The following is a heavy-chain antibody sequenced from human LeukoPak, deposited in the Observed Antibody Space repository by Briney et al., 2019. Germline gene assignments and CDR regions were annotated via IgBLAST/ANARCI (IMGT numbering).Heavy chain of an antibody. D-gene: IGHD6-13*01. V-gene: IGHV3-21*01. CDR3: ASLLSSSWTDYYYGMDV. Sequence: GGSLRLSCAASGFTFSSYIMNWVRQAPGKGLEWVSSITSSSSYIYYADSVKGRFTMSRDNAKNSLYLQMNSLRAEDTAVYYCASLLSSSWTDYYYGMDVWGQGTTVTVSS. CDR2: ITSSSSYI. CDR1: GFTFSSYI. J-gene: IGHJ6*02.